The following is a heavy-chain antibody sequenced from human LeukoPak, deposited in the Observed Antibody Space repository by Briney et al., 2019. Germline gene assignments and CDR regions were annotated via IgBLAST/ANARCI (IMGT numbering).Heavy chain of an antibody. CDR2: ISGSGGST. CDR1: GFTFSSYA. V-gene: IGHV3-23*01. CDR3: AKALREYYFDY. D-gene: IGHD3-10*01. Sequence: GGSLRLSCAVSGFTFSSYAMSWVRQAPGKGLEWVSGISGSGGSTYYADSVKGRFTISRDNSKNTLYLQMNSLRAEDTAVYYCAKALREYYFDYWGQGTLVTVSS. J-gene: IGHJ4*02.